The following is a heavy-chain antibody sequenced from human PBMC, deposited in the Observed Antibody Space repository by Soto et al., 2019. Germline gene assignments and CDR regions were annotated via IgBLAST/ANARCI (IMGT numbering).Heavy chain of an antibody. Sequence: GGSLRLSCAVSGFTVTSNHMSWVRQVPGKGLEWVSVIYSGGSTYYADSVKGRFTISRDHSENTLSLHMSSLRAEDTAVYYCARESPYCGGDCYFDYWGQGTLVTVSS. V-gene: IGHV3-53*01. CDR1: GFTVTSNH. CDR3: ARESPYCGGDCYFDY. CDR2: IYSGGST. J-gene: IGHJ4*02. D-gene: IGHD2-21*02.